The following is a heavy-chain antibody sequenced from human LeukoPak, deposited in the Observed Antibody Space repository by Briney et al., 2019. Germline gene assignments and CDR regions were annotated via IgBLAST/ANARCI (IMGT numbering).Heavy chain of an antibody. CDR2: IIPILGIA. D-gene: IGHD2-21*02. V-gene: IGHV1-69*04. CDR1: GGTFSSYA. Sequence: SVKVSCKASGGTFSSYAISWVRQAPGQGLEWMGRIIPILGIANYAQKFQGRVTITADKSTSTAYMELSSLRSEDTAVYYCARDKYVVVTAISGVFDHWGQGTLVTVSS. CDR3: ARDKYVVVTAISGVFDH. J-gene: IGHJ4*02.